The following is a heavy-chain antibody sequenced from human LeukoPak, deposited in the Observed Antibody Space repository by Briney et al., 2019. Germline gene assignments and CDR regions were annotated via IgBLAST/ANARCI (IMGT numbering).Heavy chain of an antibody. CDR2: ISAYNGNT. V-gene: IGHV1-18*01. J-gene: IGHJ4*02. Sequence: GASVKVSCKASGYTFTSYGISWVRQAPGQGLEWTGWISAYNGNTNFAQKLQGRVTMTTDTSTSTAYMDLGSLRSDDTAVYYCARDQAATNTQVRFCLDWGQGTLVTVSS. CDR3: ARDQAATNTQVRFCLD. D-gene: IGHD3-9*01. CDR1: GYTFTSYG.